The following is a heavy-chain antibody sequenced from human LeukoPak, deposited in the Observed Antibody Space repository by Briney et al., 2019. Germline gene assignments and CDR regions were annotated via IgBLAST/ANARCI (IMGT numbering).Heavy chain of an antibody. CDR3: ARDGYNVEDFYI. D-gene: IGHD5-24*01. J-gene: IGHJ3*02. Sequence: PGGSLRLSCAASGFTFSRYGMVWVRQAPGKGLEWVAVIWYDGSNKYYADSVKGRFTISRGNSKNTLYLQMNSLRVEDTAVYYCARDGYNVEDFYIWGQGTMITVSS. V-gene: IGHV3-33*01. CDR2: IWYDGSNK. CDR1: GFTFSRYG.